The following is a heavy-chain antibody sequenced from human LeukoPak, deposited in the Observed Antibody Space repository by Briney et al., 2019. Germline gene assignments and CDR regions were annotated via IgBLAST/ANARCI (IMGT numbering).Heavy chain of an antibody. J-gene: IGHJ4*02. CDR2: ISYDGSNK. CDR1: GFTFSSNA. D-gene: IGHD2-15*01. V-gene: IGHV3-30*18. Sequence: GGSLRLSCAASGFTFSSNAMSWVRQAPGKGLEWVAVISYDGSNKYYADSVKGRFTISRDNSKNALYLQMNSLRAEDTAVYYCAKGGAYFDYWGQGTLVTVSS. CDR3: AKGGAYFDY.